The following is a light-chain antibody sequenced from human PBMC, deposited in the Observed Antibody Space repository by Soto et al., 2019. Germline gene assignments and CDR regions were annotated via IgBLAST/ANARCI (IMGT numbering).Light chain of an antibody. Sequence: EIVLTQSPATLSLSLGERATLSCRASQSIDTYLVWYQHKPGQPPRLLIYDTSKRATGIPDRFSGSGSGTDFTLTISSLAPEDFALYYCQQRSSWARAFGGGTKVEIK. CDR3: QQRSSWARA. J-gene: IGKJ4*01. CDR1: QSIDTY. CDR2: DTS. V-gene: IGKV3-11*01.